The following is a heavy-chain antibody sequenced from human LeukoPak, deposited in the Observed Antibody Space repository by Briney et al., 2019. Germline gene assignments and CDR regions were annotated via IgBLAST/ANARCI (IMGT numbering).Heavy chain of an antibody. V-gene: IGHV4-30-4*08. D-gene: IGHD3-3*01. J-gene: IGHJ4*02. Sequence: SETLSLXCTVSGGSISSGDYYWIWIRQPPVKGLGWIGYIYYSGSTYYNPSLKSRVTISVDTSKNQFSLKLSSVTAADTVVYYCLRSGYGIDYWGQGTLVTVSS. CDR1: GGSISSGDYY. CDR3: LRSGYGIDY. CDR2: IYYSGST.